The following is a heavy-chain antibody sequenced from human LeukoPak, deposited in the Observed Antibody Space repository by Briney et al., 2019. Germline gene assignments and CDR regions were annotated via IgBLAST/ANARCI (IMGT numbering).Heavy chain of an antibody. Sequence: SETLSLTCTVSGGSISSYYWSWIRQPPGKGLEWIGYIYYSGSTNYNPSLKSRVTISVDTSKNQFSLELSSVTAADTAVYYCARARANYYGSGSYYDWRGIGAFDIWGQGTMVTVSS. D-gene: IGHD3-10*01. J-gene: IGHJ3*02. CDR3: ARARANYYGSGSYYDWRGIGAFDI. CDR1: GGSISSYY. V-gene: IGHV4-59*01. CDR2: IYYSGST.